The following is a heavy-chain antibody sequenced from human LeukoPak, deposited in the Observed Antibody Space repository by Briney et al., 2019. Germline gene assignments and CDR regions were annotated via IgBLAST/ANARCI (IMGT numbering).Heavy chain of an antibody. CDR2: IYYSGST. V-gene: IGHV4-39*07. Sequence: SETLSLTCTVSGGSISSSSYYWGWIRQPPGKGLEWIGSIYYSGSTYYNPSLKSRVTISVDTSKNQFSLKLSPVTAADTAVYYCARGPGGGIAARHYYYYYMDVWGKGTTVTVSS. D-gene: IGHD6-6*01. CDR1: GGSISSSSYY. CDR3: ARGPGGGIAARHYYYYYMDV. J-gene: IGHJ6*03.